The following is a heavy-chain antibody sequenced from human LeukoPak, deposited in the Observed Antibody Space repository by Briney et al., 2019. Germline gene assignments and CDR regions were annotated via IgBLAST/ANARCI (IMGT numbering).Heavy chain of an antibody. V-gene: IGHV1-69*01. CDR1: GGTFSSYA. D-gene: IGHD3-10*01. Sequence: GASVKVSCKASGGTFSSYAISWVRQAPGQGLEWMGGIIPIFGTANYAQKFQGRVTITADESTSTAYMELSSLRSEDTAVYYCARDSGERGSGSYLTAYWGQGTLVTVSS. CDR3: ARDSGERGSGSYLTAY. J-gene: IGHJ4*02. CDR2: IIPIFGTA.